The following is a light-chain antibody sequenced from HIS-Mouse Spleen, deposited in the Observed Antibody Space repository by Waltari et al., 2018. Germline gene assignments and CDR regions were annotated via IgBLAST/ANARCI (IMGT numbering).Light chain of an antibody. V-gene: IGLV1-47*01. CDR1: SSNIGSNY. J-gene: IGLJ1*01. Sequence: QSVLTQPPSASGTPGQRVTISCSGSSSNIGSNYVYWYQQLPGTAPKLLIYRNNQRPSGIPDRFSGSKSGTSASLAISGRRSGDEADYYCAAWDDSLSSYVFGTGTKVTVL. CDR2: RNN. CDR3: AAWDDSLSSYV.